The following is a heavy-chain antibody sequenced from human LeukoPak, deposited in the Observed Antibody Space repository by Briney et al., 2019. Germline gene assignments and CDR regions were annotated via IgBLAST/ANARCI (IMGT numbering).Heavy chain of an antibody. J-gene: IGHJ3*02. CDR3: AATKKAAAAFDI. Sequence: KPSETLSLTCAVSGGSISSGGYSWSWIRQPPGKGLEWIGYICHSGSTYYNPSLKSRVTISVDRSKNQFSLKLSSVTAADTAVYYCAATKKAAAAFDIWGQGTTVTVSS. V-gene: IGHV4-30-2*01. D-gene: IGHD6-13*01. CDR2: ICHSGST. CDR1: GGSISSGGYS.